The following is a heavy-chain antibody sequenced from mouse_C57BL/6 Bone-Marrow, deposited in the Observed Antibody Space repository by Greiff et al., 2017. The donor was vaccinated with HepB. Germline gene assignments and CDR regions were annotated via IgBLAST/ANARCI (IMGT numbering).Heavy chain of an antibody. Sequence: VKLQESGAELVKPGASVKISCKASGYAFSSYWMNWVKQRPGKGLEWIGQIYPGDGDTNYNGKFKGKATLTADKSSSTAYMQLSSLTSEDSAVYFCARGGYGSSWTYYFDYWGQGTTLTVSS. J-gene: IGHJ2*01. CDR3: ARGGYGSSWTYYFDY. D-gene: IGHD1-1*01. V-gene: IGHV1-80*01. CDR1: GYAFSSYW. CDR2: IYPGDGDT.